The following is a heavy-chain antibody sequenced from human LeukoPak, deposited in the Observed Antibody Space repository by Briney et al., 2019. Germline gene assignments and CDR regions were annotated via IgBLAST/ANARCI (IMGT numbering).Heavy chain of an antibody. Sequence: PGGSLRLSCAASGFTFSSYGMHWVRQAPGKGLEWVAVTWYDGSNKYYADSVKGRFTISRDNSKNTLYLQMNSLRAEDTAMYYCARDRMVTYFDYWGQGTLVTVSS. CDR2: TWYDGSNK. CDR1: GFTFSSYG. V-gene: IGHV3-33*01. CDR3: ARDRMVTYFDY. J-gene: IGHJ4*02. D-gene: IGHD5-18*01.